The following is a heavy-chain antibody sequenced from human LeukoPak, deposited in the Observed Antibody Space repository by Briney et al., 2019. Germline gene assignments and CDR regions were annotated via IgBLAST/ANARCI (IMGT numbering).Heavy chain of an antibody. CDR1: GDSIISYY. J-gene: IGHJ4*02. CDR3: ARGLWTQPGLVPFNY. D-gene: IGHD5-18*01. CDR2: IHHFGRT. V-gene: IGHV4-59*01. Sequence: SETLSLTRSVSGDSIISYYWNWLRQSPGKGLEWIGNIHHFGRTEYNSSLRSRVTMFPDSSKNQFSLKLTSVTPTDTAVYYCARGLWTQPGLVPFNYWGQGILVTVSS.